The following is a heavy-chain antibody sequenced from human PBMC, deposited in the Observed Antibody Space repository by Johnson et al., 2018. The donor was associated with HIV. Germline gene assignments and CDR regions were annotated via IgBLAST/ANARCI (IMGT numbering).Heavy chain of an antibody. J-gene: IGHJ3*02. CDR2: TPSGGGT. D-gene: IGHD3-16*01. Sequence: VQLVESGGGLIQPGGSLRLSCAASGFTVSSNYMSWVRQAPGKGPEWVSALTPSGGGTYYADSVKGRFTISRDNSKNPLYLQLNSLRAEDTAVFYCAKHLSTLVDAFDIWGQGTMVTVSS. CDR3: AKHLSTLVDAFDI. CDR1: GFTVSSNY. V-gene: IGHV3-53*01.